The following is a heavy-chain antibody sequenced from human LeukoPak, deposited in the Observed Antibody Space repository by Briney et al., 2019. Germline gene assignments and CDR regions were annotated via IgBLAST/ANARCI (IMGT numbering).Heavy chain of an antibody. V-gene: IGHV3-30*02. Sequence: GGSLRLSCAASGFTFSSYGMHWVRQAPGKGLEWVAFIRYDGSNKYYADSVKGRFTISRVNSKNTLYLQMNSLRAEDTAVYYCAKDQYSSSWYFPFDYWGQGTLVTVSS. CDR2: IRYDGSNK. CDR3: AKDQYSSSWYFPFDY. D-gene: IGHD6-13*01. J-gene: IGHJ4*02. CDR1: GFTFSSYG.